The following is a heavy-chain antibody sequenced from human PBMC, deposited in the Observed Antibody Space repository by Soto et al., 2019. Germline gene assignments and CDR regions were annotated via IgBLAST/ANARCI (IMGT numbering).Heavy chain of an antibody. D-gene: IGHD6-13*01. CDR2: ISYDGSNK. Sequence: GGSLRLSCAASGFTFSSYGMHWVRQAPGKGLEWVAVISYDGSNKYYADSVKGRFTISRDNSKNTLYLQMNSLRAEDTAVYYCAKIREAAAGREYYYYGMDVWGQGTTVTVSS. CDR1: GFTFSSYG. J-gene: IGHJ6*02. V-gene: IGHV3-30*18. CDR3: AKIREAAAGREYYYYGMDV.